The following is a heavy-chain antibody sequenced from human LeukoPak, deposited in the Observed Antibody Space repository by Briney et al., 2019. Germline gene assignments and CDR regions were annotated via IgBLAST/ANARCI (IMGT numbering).Heavy chain of an antibody. J-gene: IGHJ4*02. D-gene: IGHD6-13*01. V-gene: IGHV3-21*01. CDR1: GFTFSSYS. Sequence: GGSLRLSCVASGFTFSSYSMNWVRQAPGKGLEWVSSISSSSSYIYYADSVKGRFTFSRDNAKNSLSLQMNSLRAEDTAVYYCARDGSYSSSWYFDYWGQGTLVTVSS. CDR2: ISSSSSYI. CDR3: ARDGSYSSSWYFDY.